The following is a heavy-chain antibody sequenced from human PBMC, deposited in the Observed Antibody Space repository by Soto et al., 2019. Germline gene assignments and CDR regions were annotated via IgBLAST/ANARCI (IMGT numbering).Heavy chain of an antibody. J-gene: IGHJ1*01. CDR1: GFTFSTYA. Sequence: EVQLLESGGGLVQPGGSLRLSCAASGFTFSTYAMSWVRQAPGKGLEWVSANSGSGGSTYYADSVKGRFTISRDNSKNTLYLQMNSLRAEDTAVYYCAKDAVYSSGWSDGGEYFQHWGQGTLVTVSS. D-gene: IGHD6-19*01. V-gene: IGHV3-23*01. CDR2: NSGSGGST. CDR3: AKDAVYSSGWSDGGEYFQH.